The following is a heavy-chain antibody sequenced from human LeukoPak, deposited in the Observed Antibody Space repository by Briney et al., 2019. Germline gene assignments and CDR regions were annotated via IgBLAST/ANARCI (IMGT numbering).Heavy chain of an antibody. CDR1: GGTFSSYA. CDR2: IIPIFGTA. V-gene: IGHV1-69*05. CDR3: ARANLRGYFDSSGFSPY. Sequence: SVKVSCKASGGTFSSYAISWVRQAPGQGLEWMGGIIPIFGTANYAQKFQGRVTITTDESTSTAYMELSSLRSEDTAVYYCARANLRGYFDSSGFSPYWGQGTLVTVSS. J-gene: IGHJ4*02. D-gene: IGHD3-22*01.